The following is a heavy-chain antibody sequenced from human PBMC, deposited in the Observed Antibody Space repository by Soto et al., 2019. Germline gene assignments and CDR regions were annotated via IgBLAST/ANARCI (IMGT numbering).Heavy chain of an antibody. D-gene: IGHD2-2*01. CDR2: ISSSSSTI. CDR3: ARERVPAAKRGYYYGMDV. Sequence: PGGSRRLCCAASGFTVSGYIMNGVGQAPGKGLEWGSYISSSSSTIYYADSVKGRFTISRDNAKNSLYLQMNSLRDEDTAVYYCARERVPAAKRGYYYGMDVWGQGTTVTVSS. V-gene: IGHV3-48*02. CDR1: GFTVSGYI. J-gene: IGHJ6*02.